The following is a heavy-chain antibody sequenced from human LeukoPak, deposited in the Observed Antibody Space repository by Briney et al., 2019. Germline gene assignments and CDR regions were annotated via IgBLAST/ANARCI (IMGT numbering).Heavy chain of an antibody. D-gene: IGHD3-10*01. CDR3: ARGFGARTNWFDP. Sequence: SQTLSLTCTVSGGSINRGVYAWNWIRHHPGKSLEWIGYIFDTGTTDYNPSLRNRVTISVDTSKNQFSLKLNSVTVADTAVYYCARGFGARTNWFDPWGQGTLVAVSS. CDR1: GGSINRGVYA. J-gene: IGHJ5*02. V-gene: IGHV4-31*03. CDR2: IFDTGTT.